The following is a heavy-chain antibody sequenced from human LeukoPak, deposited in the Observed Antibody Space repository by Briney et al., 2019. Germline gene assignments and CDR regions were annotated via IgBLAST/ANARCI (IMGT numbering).Heavy chain of an antibody. CDR3: AASGWYNYYYYMDV. D-gene: IGHD6-19*01. Sequence: ASVKVSCKASGYTFTGYYMHWVRQAPGQGLEWMGWTNPNSGGTNYAQKFQGRVTMTRDTSISTAYMELSRLRSDDTAVYYCAASGWYNYYYYMDVWGKGTTVTVSS. J-gene: IGHJ6*03. CDR2: TNPNSGGT. V-gene: IGHV1-2*02. CDR1: GYTFTGYY.